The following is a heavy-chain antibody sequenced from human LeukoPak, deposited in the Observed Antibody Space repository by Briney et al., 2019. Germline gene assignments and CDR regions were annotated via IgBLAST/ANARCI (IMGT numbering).Heavy chain of an antibody. V-gene: IGHV4-59*01. CDR1: GGSISSYY. CDR3: ARLTMIRGVVAIGYYMDV. Sequence: KSSETLSLTCTVSGGSISSYYWSWIRQPPWKGLEWIGYIYYSGSTKYNPSLKSRVTISVDTSKNQFSLKLSSVTAADTAVYYCARLTMIRGVVAIGYYMDVWGKGTTVTVSS. J-gene: IGHJ6*03. CDR2: IYYSGST. D-gene: IGHD3-10*01.